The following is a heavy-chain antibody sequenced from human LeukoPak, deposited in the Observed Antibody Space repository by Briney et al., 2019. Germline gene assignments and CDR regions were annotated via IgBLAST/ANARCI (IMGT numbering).Heavy chain of an antibody. CDR2: INHSGST. CDR1: GGSFSGYY. Sequence: SETLSLTCAVYGGSFSGYYWSWIRQPPGKGLEWIGEINHSGSTNYNPSLKSRVTISVDTSKNQFSLKLSSVTAADTAVYYCARVRDDYVWGSYRYTGYFDYWGQGTLVTVPS. J-gene: IGHJ4*02. D-gene: IGHD3-16*02. V-gene: IGHV4-34*01. CDR3: ARVRDDYVWGSYRYTGYFDY.